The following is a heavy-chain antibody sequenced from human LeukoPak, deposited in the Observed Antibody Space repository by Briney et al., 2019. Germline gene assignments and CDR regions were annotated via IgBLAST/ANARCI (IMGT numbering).Heavy chain of an antibody. CDR1: GGSISSYY. Sequence: SQTLSLTCAVSGGSISSYYWSWIRQPPGKGLEWIGYIYYSGSTNYNPSLKSRVTISVDTSKNQFSLKLSSVTAADTAVYYCARAPLHYDFWSGYYTFLDYWGQGTLVTVSS. V-gene: IGHV4-59*01. CDR2: IYYSGST. CDR3: ARAPLHYDFWSGYYTFLDY. D-gene: IGHD3-3*01. J-gene: IGHJ4*02.